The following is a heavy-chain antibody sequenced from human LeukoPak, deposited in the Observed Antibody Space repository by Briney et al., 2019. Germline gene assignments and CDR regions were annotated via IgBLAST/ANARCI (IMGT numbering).Heavy chain of an antibody. CDR1: GYTFTSYG. CDR3: ARMAVGASPFDY. V-gene: IGHV1-18*01. J-gene: IGHJ4*02. Sequence: ASVKVSCKASGYTFTSYGISWVRQAPGQGLEWMGWISAYNGNTNYARKLQGRVTMTTDTSTSTAYMELRSLRSDDTAVYYCARMAVGASPFDYWGQGTLVTVSS. D-gene: IGHD1-26*01. CDR2: ISAYNGNT.